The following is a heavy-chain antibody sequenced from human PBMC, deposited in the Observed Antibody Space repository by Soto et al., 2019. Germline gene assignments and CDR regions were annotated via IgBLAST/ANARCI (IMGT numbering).Heavy chain of an antibody. D-gene: IGHD3-16*01. J-gene: IGHJ5*01. CDR1: GFIFSSYA. CDR3: ARGYVLDS. V-gene: IGHV3-30-3*01. CDR2: ISYDGTDK. Sequence: QVQLVESGGGEVPPGRSLRLSCTASGFIFSSYALHWVRQAPGKGLEWVAGISYDGTDKYYADSVRGRFTISRDKAKSTVFLEMNSLRPDDAAVYYCARGYVLDSLGQGTQVTVSS.